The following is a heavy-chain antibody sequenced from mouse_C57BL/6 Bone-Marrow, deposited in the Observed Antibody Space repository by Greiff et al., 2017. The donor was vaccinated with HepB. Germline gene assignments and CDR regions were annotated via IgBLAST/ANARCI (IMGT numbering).Heavy chain of an antibody. D-gene: IGHD1-1*01. CDR3: ARGDYGSNFDY. J-gene: IGHJ2*01. CDR1: GYSITSGYY. CDR2: ISYDGSN. Sequence: ESGPGLVKPSQSLSLTCSVTGYSITSGYYWNWIRQFPGNKLEWMGYISYDGSNNYNPSLKNRISITRDTSKNQFFLKLNSVTTEDTATYYCARGDYGSNFDYWGQGTTHTVSS. V-gene: IGHV3-6*01.